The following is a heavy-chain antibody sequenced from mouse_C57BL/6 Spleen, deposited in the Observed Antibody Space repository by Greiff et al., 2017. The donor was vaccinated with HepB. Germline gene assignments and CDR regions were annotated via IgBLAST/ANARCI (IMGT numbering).Heavy chain of an antibody. CDR3: AQERLLYWYFDV. D-gene: IGHD3-2*02. Sequence: VQLQQSGPELVKPGASVKISCKASGYAFSSSWMNWVKQRPGKGLEWIGRIYPGDGDTNYNGKFKGKATLTADKSSSTAYMQLSSLTSEDSAVYFCAQERLLYWYFDVWGTGPTVTVSS. J-gene: IGHJ1*03. V-gene: IGHV1-82*01. CDR2: IYPGDGDT. CDR1: GYAFSSSW.